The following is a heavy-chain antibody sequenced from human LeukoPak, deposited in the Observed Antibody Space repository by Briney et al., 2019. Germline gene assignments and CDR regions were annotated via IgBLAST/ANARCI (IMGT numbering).Heavy chain of an antibody. CDR3: VRDRAPWGGALGGAKGMDV. J-gene: IGHJ6*04. V-gene: IGHV3-30*04. Sequence: PGGSLRLSYAASGFTFSNYAFHWVRQPPGKGLEWAAVISYEGSVTYYADSVKGRFTISRDNSKNTLDLQMNSLRVEDTAVYYCVRDRAPWGGALGGAKGMDVWGEGTTVTVSS. CDR2: ISYEGSVT. CDR1: GFTFSNYA. D-gene: IGHD3-10*01.